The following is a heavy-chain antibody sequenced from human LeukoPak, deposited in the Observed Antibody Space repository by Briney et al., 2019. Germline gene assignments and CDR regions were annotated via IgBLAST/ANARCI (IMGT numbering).Heavy chain of an antibody. CDR1: GYTFTSYG. D-gene: IGHD5-18*01. Sequence: GASVKVSCKASGYTFTSYGISWVRQAPGQGLEWMGWISAYNGNTNYAQKLQGRVTMTTDTSTSTAYMELRSLRSDDTAVYYCARASIYTAMVTDYFDYWGQGTLVTVSS. V-gene: IGHV1-18*01. J-gene: IGHJ4*02. CDR3: ARASIYTAMVTDYFDY. CDR2: ISAYNGNT.